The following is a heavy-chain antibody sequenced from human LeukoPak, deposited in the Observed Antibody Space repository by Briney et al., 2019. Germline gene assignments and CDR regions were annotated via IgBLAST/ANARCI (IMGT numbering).Heavy chain of an antibody. CDR1: GFTFSSYS. CDR3: ARDSSSSGGEDFDY. V-gene: IGHV3-21*01. Sequence: PGGSLRLSCAASGFTFSSYSMNWVRQAPGKGLEWVSSISSSSSCIYYADSVKGRFTISRDNAKNSLYLQMNSLRAEDTAVYYCARDSSSSGGEDFDYWGQGTLVTVSS. J-gene: IGHJ4*02. D-gene: IGHD6-6*01. CDR2: ISSSSSCI.